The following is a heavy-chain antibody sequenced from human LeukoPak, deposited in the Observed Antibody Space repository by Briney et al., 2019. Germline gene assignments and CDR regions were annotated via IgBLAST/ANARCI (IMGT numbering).Heavy chain of an antibody. CDR3: ARNSILDYYGSGSYYSGFDY. V-gene: IGHV3-20*01. CDR1: GFTFSSYA. D-gene: IGHD3-10*01. J-gene: IGHJ4*02. Sequence: GGSLRLSCAASGFTFSSYAMSWVRQAPGKGLEWVSAISGSGGSTGYADSVKGRFTISRDNAKNSLYLQMNSLRAEDTALYHCARNSILDYYGSGSYYSGFDYWGQGTLVTVSS. CDR2: ISGSGGST.